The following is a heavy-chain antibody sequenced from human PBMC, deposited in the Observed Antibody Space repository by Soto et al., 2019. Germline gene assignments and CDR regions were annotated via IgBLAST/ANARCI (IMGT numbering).Heavy chain of an antibody. CDR3: ARHFSEEGDAFDI. CDR2: IYPGDSDT. Sequence: GESLKISCKGSGYSFTSYWIGWVRQMPGKGLEWMGIIYPGDSDTRYSPSFQGQVTISADKSISTAYLQWSSLKASDTAMYYCARHFSEEGDAFDIWGQGTMVTVSS. J-gene: IGHJ3*02. V-gene: IGHV5-51*01. CDR1: GYSFTSYW. D-gene: IGHD3-3*01.